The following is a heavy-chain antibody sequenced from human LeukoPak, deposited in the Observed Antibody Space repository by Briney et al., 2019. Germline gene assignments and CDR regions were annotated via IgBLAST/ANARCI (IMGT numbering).Heavy chain of an antibody. D-gene: IGHD2-2*01. J-gene: IGHJ4*02. CDR3: ARGLVVPASFDC. CDR1: AYTFTSYD. CDR2: MNPNSGNT. Sequence: ASVKVSCKASAYTFTSYDIKWVRQATGQGLEWMGWMNPNSGNTGYAQKFQGRVTMTRNTSISTAYMELSSLRSEDTAVYYCARGLVVPASFDCWGQGTLVTVSS. V-gene: IGHV1-8*01.